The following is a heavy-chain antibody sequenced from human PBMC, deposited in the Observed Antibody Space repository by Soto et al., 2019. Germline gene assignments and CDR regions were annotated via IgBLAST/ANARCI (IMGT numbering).Heavy chain of an antibody. V-gene: IGHV1-18*01. CDR2: ISAYNGNT. Sequence: ASVKVSCKASGYTFTSYGISWVRQAPGQGLEWMGWISAYNGNTNYAQKLQGRVTMTTDTSTSTAYMELRSLRSDDTAVYYCARDSGIAVAGTEGFDYWGQGTLVTVSS. J-gene: IGHJ4*02. CDR1: GYTFTSYG. D-gene: IGHD6-19*01. CDR3: ARDSGIAVAGTEGFDY.